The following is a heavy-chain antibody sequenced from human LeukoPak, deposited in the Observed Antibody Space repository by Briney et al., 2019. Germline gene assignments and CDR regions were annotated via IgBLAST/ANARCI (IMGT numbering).Heavy chain of an antibody. CDR1: GFTFSDYY. D-gene: IGHD3-22*01. J-gene: IGHJ4*02. Sequence: GGSLRLYCAATGFTFSDYYMSWIRQAPGKGLAPVSYISSSGSTIYYADSVKGRFTISRDNAKNSLYLQMNSLRAEDTAVYYCARDRRYYYDSSGYSRGDYWGQGTLVTVSS. CDR3: ARDRRYYYDSSGYSRGDY. CDR2: ISSSGSTI. V-gene: IGHV3-11*04.